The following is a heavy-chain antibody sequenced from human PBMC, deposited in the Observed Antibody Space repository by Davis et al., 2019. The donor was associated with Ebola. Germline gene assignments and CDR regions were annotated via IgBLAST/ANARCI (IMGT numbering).Heavy chain of an antibody. J-gene: IGHJ4*02. V-gene: IGHV3-73*01. CDR1: GFTFSGSA. D-gene: IGHD3-16*01. CDR3: TRQNYDYVWGKLREIDY. CDR2: IRSKADSCAT. Sequence: PGGSLRLSCAASGFTFSGSAMHWVRQASGKGLEWVGRIRSKADSCATAYAASVKGRFTISRDDSKNTAYLQMNSLKTEDTAVYYCTRQNYDYVWGKLREIDYWGQGTLVTVSS.